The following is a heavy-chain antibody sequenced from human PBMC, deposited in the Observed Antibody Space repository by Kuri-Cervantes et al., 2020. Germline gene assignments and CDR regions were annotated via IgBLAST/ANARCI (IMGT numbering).Heavy chain of an antibody. J-gene: IGHJ6*03. CDR2: IYYSGST. CDR1: GGSISSSGYY. CDR3: ARGRRSMVRGRNYYYMDV. Sequence: SETLSLTCTVSGGSISSSGYYWGWIRQPPGKGLEWIGSIYYSGSTYYNPSLKSRVTISVDTSKNQFSLKLSSVTAADTAVYYCARGRRSMVRGRNYYYMDVWGKGTTVTVSS. D-gene: IGHD3-10*01. V-gene: IGHV4-39*01.